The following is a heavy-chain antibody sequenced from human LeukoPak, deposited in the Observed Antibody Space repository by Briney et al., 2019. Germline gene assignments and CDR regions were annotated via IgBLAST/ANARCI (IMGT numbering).Heavy chain of an antibody. CDR3: ARKESGTLGYFDY. CDR1: GGTFSSYA. Sequence: GASVKVSCKASGGTFSSYAISWVRQAPGQGLEWMGRIIPILGIANYAQKFQGRVTITADKSTSTAYMELSSPRSEDTAVYYCARKESGTLGYFDYWGQGTLVTVSS. D-gene: IGHD3-3*01. V-gene: IGHV1-69*04. CDR2: IIPILGIA. J-gene: IGHJ4*02.